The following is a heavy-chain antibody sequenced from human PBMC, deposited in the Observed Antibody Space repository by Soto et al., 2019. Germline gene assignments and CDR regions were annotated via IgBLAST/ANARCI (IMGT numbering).Heavy chain of an antibody. V-gene: IGHV1-18*01. CDR1: GYPFRNYG. Sequence: QVRLVQSGTEVKKPGASVKVSCRTSGYPFRNYGVSWVRQAPGQGLEWMGWISAYNGDTNHTQKFQDRVFLTTDPSTNTAYLDLRSLRSDDTAVCYCARVPPRIGLAPFIFDSWGQGTLVTVSS. D-gene: IGHD3-10*01. CDR3: ARVPPRIGLAPFIFDS. CDR2: ISAYNGDT. J-gene: IGHJ4*02.